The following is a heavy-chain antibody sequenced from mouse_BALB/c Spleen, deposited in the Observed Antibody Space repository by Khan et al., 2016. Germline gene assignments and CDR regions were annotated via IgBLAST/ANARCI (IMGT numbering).Heavy chain of an antibody. CDR1: GFTFSDYY. CDR2: ISDGGSYT. CDR3: ARDDRWFAY. D-gene: IGHD2-14*01. J-gene: IGHJ3*01. V-gene: IGHV5-4*02. Sequence: EVELVESGGGLVKPGGSLKLSCAASGFTFSDYYMYWVRQTPEKRLEWVATISDGGSYTYYTDSVKGRFTISRDNAKNNLYLQMSSLKSEDTAMYYCARDDRWFAYWGQGTLVTVSA.